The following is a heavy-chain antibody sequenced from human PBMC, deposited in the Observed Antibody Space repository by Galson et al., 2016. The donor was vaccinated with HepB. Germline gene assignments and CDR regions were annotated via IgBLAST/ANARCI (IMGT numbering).Heavy chain of an antibody. Sequence: SLRLSCAASGFTFDDYTMHWVRQAPGKGLEWVSLISWDGGSTYYAASVKGRFTFSRDNSKNSLYLPMNSLRTEDTALYYCAKDISYYGSGLDYWGQGTLVTVSS. CDR3: AKDISYYGSGLDY. V-gene: IGHV3-43*01. CDR1: GFTFDDYT. D-gene: IGHD3-10*01. J-gene: IGHJ4*02. CDR2: ISWDGGST.